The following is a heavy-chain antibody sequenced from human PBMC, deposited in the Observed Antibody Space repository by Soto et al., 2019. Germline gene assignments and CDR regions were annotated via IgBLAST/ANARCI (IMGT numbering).Heavy chain of an antibody. CDR2: ISYDGINN. V-gene: IGHV3-30-3*01. CDR3: ARDRTAYGAGSYYYGMDA. Sequence: PGGSLRLSCAASGFTFDTYAMHWVRQAPGKGLEWVAVISYDGINNYYADSMKGRFTISRDNSRYTLYLQMNSLRPEDMAVYYCARDRTAYGAGSYYYGMDAWGQGTTVTVSS. D-gene: IGHD3-10*01. CDR1: GFTFDTYA. J-gene: IGHJ6*02.